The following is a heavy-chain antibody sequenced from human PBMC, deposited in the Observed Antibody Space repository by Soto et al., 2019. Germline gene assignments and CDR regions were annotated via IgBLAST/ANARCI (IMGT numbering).Heavy chain of an antibody. CDR1: GFTFSSYA. V-gene: IGHV3-23*01. Sequence: GGSLRLSCAASGFTFSSYAMSWVRQAPGKGLEWVSAISGSGGSTYYADSVKGRFTISRDNSKNTLYLQMNSLRAEDTAVYYCAKNYRVDTAPYYYYGMDVWGQGTTVTVSS. CDR3: AKNYRVDTAPYYYYGMDV. J-gene: IGHJ6*02. CDR2: ISGSGGST. D-gene: IGHD5-18*01.